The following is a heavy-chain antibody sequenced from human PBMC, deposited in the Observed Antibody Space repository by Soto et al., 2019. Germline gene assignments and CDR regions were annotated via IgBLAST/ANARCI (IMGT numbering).Heavy chain of an antibody. CDR2: IYHSGST. CDR1: VGSISSGGYS. J-gene: IGHJ4*02. V-gene: IGHV4-30-2*01. CDR3: ARVTPIAAAGSRTFDY. D-gene: IGHD6-13*01. Sequence: QLQLQESGSGLVKPSQTLSLTCAVSVGSISSGGYSWSWIRQPPGKGLEGIGYIYHSGSTYYNPSLKSRVTISVDRSKNQFSLKLSSVTAADTAVYYCARVTPIAAAGSRTFDYWGQGTLVTVSS.